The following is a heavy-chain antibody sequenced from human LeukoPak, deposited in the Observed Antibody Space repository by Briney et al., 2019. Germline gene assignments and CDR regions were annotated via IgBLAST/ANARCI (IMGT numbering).Heavy chain of an antibody. CDR1: GYTFTGYY. CDR2: INPNSGGT. J-gene: IGHJ3*02. CDR3: ARDQWYYDSSGYLTHDAFDI. D-gene: IGHD3-22*01. V-gene: IGHV1-2*02. Sequence: ASVKVSCKASGYTFTGYYMHWVRQAPGQGLEWMGWINPNSGGTKYAQKFQGRVTMTRDTSISTAYMELSRLRSDDTAVYYCARDQWYYDSSGYLTHDAFDIWGQGTMVTVSS.